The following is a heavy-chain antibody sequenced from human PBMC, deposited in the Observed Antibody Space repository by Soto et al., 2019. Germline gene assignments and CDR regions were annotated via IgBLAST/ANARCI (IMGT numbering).Heavy chain of an antibody. CDR2: IYYSGST. CDR1: GGSISSGGYY. D-gene: IGHD3-10*01. CDR3: ASIVSSAHGEFSD. V-gene: IGHV4-31*03. Sequence: QVQLQESGPGLVKPSQTLSLTCTVSGGSISSGGYYWSWIRQHPGKGLEWIGCIYYSGSTYYNPSLKRRVTISVDTSKNQFSLKLSSVTAADTAVYYCASIVSSAHGEFSDWGQGTLVTVSS. J-gene: IGHJ4*02.